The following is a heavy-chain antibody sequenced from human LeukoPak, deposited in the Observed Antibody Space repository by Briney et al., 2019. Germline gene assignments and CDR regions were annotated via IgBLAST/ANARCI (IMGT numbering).Heavy chain of an antibody. J-gene: IGHJ5*02. V-gene: IGHV4-34*01. D-gene: IGHD3-3*01. Sequence: SETLSLTCAVYGGSFSGYYWSWIRQPPGKGLEWIGEINHSGSTNYNPSLKSRVTISVDTSKNQFSLKLSSVTAADTAVYYCARWRFTIVGVPRGFDPWGQGTLVTVSS. CDR1: GGSFSGYY. CDR2: INHSGST. CDR3: ARWRFTIVGVPRGFDP.